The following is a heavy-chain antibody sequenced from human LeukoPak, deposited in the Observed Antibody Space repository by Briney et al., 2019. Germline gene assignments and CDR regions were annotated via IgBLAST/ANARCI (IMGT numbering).Heavy chain of an antibody. CDR3: AVDPPGYCSGGGCLAY. D-gene: IGHD2-15*01. CDR1: GGSISSYY. Sequence: PSETLSLTCTVSGGSISSYYWSWIRQPPGKGLEWIGYIYYSGSTNYNPSLKSRVTISVDTSKNQFSLKLSSVTAADTAVYYCAVDPPGYCSGGGCLAYWGQGTLVTVSS. J-gene: IGHJ4*02. V-gene: IGHV4-59*01. CDR2: IYYSGST.